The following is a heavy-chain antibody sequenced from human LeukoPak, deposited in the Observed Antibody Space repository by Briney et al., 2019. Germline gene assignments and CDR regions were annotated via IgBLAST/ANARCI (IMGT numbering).Heavy chain of an antibody. CDR2: IKRKSDGGTI. V-gene: IGHV3-15*01. D-gene: IGHD4-17*01. J-gene: IGHJ4*02. Sequence: PGGSLRLSRAASGFTFINAWMSWVRQAPGKGLEWVGRIKRKSDGGTIDYAAPVNGRFTISRDDSQNTLFLQMNSLKIEDTAVYYCTTDNDYGDYGLDYWGQGTLVTVSS. CDR1: GFTFINAW. CDR3: TTDNDYGDYGLDY.